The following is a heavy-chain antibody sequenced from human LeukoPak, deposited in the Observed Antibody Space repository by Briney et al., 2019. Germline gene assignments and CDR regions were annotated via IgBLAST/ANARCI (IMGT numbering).Heavy chain of an antibody. CDR3: VNGGGFRIPFDY. CDR1: GFTFSNYD. J-gene: IGHJ4*02. D-gene: IGHD3-16*01. Sequence: GGSLRLSCAASGFTFSNYDMHLVRQAPGKGLERVAFIRYDGSNKYYVDSLKGRFTISRDNSKNTLYLQMNSLRVEDTATYYCVNGGGFRIPFDYWGQGTLVTVSS. CDR2: IRYDGSNK. V-gene: IGHV3-30*02.